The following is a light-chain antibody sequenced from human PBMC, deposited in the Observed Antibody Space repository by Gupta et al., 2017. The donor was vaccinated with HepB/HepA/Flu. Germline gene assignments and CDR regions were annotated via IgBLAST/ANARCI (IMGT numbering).Light chain of an antibody. V-gene: IGKV3-20*01. CDR3: QQYGSSPIGVWT. CDR2: GAS. CDR1: QSVSSSY. Sequence: EIVLTQSPGTLSLSPGERATLSCRASQSVSSSYLAWYQQKPGQAPRLLIYGASSRATGIPDRFSGSGSGTDFTLTISRLEPEDFAVYYCQQYGSSPIGVWTFGQGTKVEIK. J-gene: IGKJ1*01.